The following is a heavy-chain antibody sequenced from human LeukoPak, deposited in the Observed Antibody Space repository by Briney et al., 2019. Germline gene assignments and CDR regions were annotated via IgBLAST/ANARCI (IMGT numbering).Heavy chain of an antibody. D-gene: IGHD6-19*01. CDR2: INPNNGGT. CDR1: GYTFTSYY. CDR3: ARWDSSGYYRGYYYYGMDV. V-gene: IGHV1-2*02. Sequence: ASVKVSCKASGYTFTSYYMHWVRQAPGQGLEWMGWINPNNGGTNYAQNFQGRVTMTRDTSISTAYMELSSLRSDDAARYYCARWDSSGYYRGYYYYGMDVWGQGTTVTVSS. J-gene: IGHJ6*02.